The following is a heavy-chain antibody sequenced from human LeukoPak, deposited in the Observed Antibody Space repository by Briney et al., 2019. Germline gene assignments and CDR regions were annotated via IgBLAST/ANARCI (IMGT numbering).Heavy chain of an antibody. CDR2: INPNSGGT. CDR1: GYTFTGYY. D-gene: IGHD6-6*01. Sequence: ASVKVSCKASGYTFTGYYMHWVRQAPGQGLEWMGWINPNSGGTNYAQKFQGRVTMTRDTSISTAYMELSRLRSDDTAVYYCARGSSSSIFGQGSNDAFDIWGQGTMVTVSS. J-gene: IGHJ3*02. V-gene: IGHV1-2*02. CDR3: ARGSSSSIFGQGSNDAFDI.